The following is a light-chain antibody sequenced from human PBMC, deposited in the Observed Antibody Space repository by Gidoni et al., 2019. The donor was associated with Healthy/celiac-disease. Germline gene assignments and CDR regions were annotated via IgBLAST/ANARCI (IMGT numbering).Light chain of an antibody. CDR3: QQYGSSPPGT. CDR1: QSVSSSY. J-gene: IGKJ3*01. V-gene: IGKV3-20*01. Sequence: EIVLTQSPVTLSLSPGERATLSCRASQSVSSSYLAWYQQKPGQAHRLLIYGASSRATGIPDRFSGSGSGTDFTLTISRLEPEDFAVYYCQQYGSSPPGTFGPGTKVDIK. CDR2: GAS.